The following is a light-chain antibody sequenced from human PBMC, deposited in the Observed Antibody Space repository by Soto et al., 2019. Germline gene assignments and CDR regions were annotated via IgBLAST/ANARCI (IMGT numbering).Light chain of an antibody. Sequence: QLTQSPSSLSASVGDRVTITCRASQDISRYLAWYQQRAGKAPKLLIYGASTLQSGVPSRFSGSGSGTEFTLTISSLQHEDVATYHCQQLQRTPFTFGPGTTVDV. V-gene: IGKV1-9*01. CDR2: GAS. CDR1: QDISRY. CDR3: QQLQRTPFT. J-gene: IGKJ3*01.